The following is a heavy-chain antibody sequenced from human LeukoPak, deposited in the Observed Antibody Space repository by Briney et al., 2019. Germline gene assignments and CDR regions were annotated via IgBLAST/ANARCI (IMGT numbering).Heavy chain of an antibody. CDR3: ARESGYYYDTSGYTFDY. CDR1: GGSSNNYY. CDR2: IYTSGST. Sequence: SETLSLTCTVSGGSSNNYYWSWIRQSAGKGLEWIGRIYTSGSTNYNPSLKSRVSMSVDTSKNQFPLRLRSVTAADTAVYYCARESGYYYDTSGYTFDYWGQGILVTVSS. V-gene: IGHV4-4*07. D-gene: IGHD3-22*01. J-gene: IGHJ4*02.